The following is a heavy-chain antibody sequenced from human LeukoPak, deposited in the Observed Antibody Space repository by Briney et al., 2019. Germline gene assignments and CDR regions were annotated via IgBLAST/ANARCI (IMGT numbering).Heavy chain of an antibody. D-gene: IGHD3-10*01. J-gene: IGHJ3*02. CDR2: IYTSGST. V-gene: IGHV4-4*07. Sequence: SETLSLTCTVSGGSISSYYWSWIRQPAGKGLEWIGRIYTSGSTNYNPSLKSRVTISLDTSKHQFSLKLSSVTAADTAVYYCSFNLGSGSYAFDIWGQGTMVTVSS. CDR1: GGSISSYY. CDR3: SFNLGSGSYAFDI.